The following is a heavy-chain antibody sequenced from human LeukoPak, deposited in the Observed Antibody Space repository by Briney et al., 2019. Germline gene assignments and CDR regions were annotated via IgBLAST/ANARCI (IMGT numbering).Heavy chain of an antibody. J-gene: IGHJ6*02. V-gene: IGHV4-34*01. CDR3: ASLRAFTIFGVELGYYYYGMDV. CDR2: INHSGGT. CDR1: GGSFSGYY. Sequence: SETLSLTCAVYGGSFSGYYWSWIRQPPGKGLEWIGEINHSGGTNYNPSLKSRVTISVDTSKNQFSLKLSSVAAADTAVYYCASLRAFTIFGVELGYYYYGMDVWGQGTTVTVSS. D-gene: IGHD3-3*01.